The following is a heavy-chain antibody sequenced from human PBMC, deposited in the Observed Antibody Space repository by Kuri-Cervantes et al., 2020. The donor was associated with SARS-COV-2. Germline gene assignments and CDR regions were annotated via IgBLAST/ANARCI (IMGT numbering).Heavy chain of an antibody. CDR2: ISSSSSTI. D-gene: IGHD2-21*01. J-gene: IGHJ4*02. CDR1: GFTFSSYS. CDR3: AKAPGWVLRDYFAS. Sequence: GESLKISCAASGFTFSSYSMNWVRQAPGKGLEWVSYISSSSSTIYYADSVKGRFTISRDNAKNSLYLQMNSLRAEDTAVYYCAKAPGWVLRDYFASWGQGTLVTVSS. V-gene: IGHV3-48*01.